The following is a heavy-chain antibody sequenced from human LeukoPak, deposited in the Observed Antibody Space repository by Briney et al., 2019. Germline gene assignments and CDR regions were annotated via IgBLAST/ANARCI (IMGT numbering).Heavy chain of an antibody. CDR3: AREDYYGSSGYLY. CDR1: GGSISSGGYY. D-gene: IGHD3-22*01. Sequence: PSQTLSLTCTVSGGSISSGGYYWSWIREHPGKGLEWIGYIYYSGSTYYNPSLKSRVTISVDTSKNQFSLKLSSVTAADTAVYYCAREDYYGSSGYLYWGQGTLVTVSS. J-gene: IGHJ4*02. CDR2: IYYSGST. V-gene: IGHV4-31*03.